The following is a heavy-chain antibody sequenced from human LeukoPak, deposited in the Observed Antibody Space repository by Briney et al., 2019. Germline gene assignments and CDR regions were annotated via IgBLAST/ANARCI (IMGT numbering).Heavy chain of an antibody. Sequence: GGSLRLSCAASGFTFSSYAMSWVRQAPGKGLEWVSAISGGGGNTYYADSVKGRFTISRDNSKNTLYLQMNSLRAEDTAVYYCAKVLTSGYYFFDYWGQGTLVTVSS. D-gene: IGHD3-22*01. CDR3: AKVLTSGYYFFDY. V-gene: IGHV3-23*01. CDR2: ISGGGGNT. CDR1: GFTFSSYA. J-gene: IGHJ4*02.